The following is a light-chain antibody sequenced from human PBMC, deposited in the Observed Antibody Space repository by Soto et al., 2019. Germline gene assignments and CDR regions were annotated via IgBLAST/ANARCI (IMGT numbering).Light chain of an antibody. CDR1: QNISKW. J-gene: IGKJ1*01. V-gene: IGKV1-5*01. CDR2: DAS. Sequence: DIKMTPSPSTLYAFVGDRVTITCRARQNISKWLAWYQEKQGKXXQXXIYDASSLESGVPSQFSGSGSGTELTITISSLQPDDSESYYCQQCDLYSRTFGQGTKG. CDR3: QQCDLYSRT.